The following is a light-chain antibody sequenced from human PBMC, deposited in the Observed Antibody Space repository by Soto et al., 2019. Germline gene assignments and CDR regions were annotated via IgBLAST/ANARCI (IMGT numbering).Light chain of an antibody. V-gene: IGKV1-6*01. J-gene: IGKJ1*01. CDR2: AAS. CDR1: QDIRSA. Sequence: IQMTQSPSSLSASVGDRGTITCRASQDIRSAWGGYQQKPGKVPKLLIYAASTLQSGVPSRFSGSRSGTDFTLTSSSLQPEDLATDYCLLDFSYFWAFGQGTKVDIK. CDR3: LLDFSYFWA.